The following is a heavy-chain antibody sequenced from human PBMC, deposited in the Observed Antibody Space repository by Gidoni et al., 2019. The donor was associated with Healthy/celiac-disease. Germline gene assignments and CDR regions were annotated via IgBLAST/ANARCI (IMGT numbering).Heavy chain of an antibody. CDR2: ISSSSSYI. J-gene: IGHJ4*02. Sequence: EVQLVESGGGLVNTGGSLRLSCAASGFTFSSYSMNWVRQAPGTGLECVSAISSSSSYIYYADSVKGRFTISRDNAKNSLYLQMNSLRAEDTAVYYCARDLGTAAASYDFTGGQGTLVTVSS. CDR1: GFTFSSYS. V-gene: IGHV3-21*01. D-gene: IGHD6-13*01. CDR3: ARDLGTAAASYDFT.